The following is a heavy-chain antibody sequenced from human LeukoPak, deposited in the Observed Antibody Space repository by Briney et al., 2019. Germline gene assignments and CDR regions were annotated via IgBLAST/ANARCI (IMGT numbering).Heavy chain of an antibody. CDR1: GFTFGDYA. CDR2: IRSKAYGGTT. D-gene: IGHD5-18*01. J-gene: IGHJ4*02. CDR3: TVGTAIADFDY. Sequence: GGSLRLSCTASGFTFGDYAMSWFRQAPGKGLECVGFIRSKAYGGTTEYAASVKGRFTISRDDSKSIAYLQMNSLKTEDTAVYYCTVGTAIADFDYWGQGTLVTVSS. V-gene: IGHV3-49*03.